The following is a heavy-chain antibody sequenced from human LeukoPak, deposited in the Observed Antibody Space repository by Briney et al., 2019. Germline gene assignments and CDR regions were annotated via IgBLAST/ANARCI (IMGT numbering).Heavy chain of an antibody. CDR2: ISAGGSNT. CDR3: ARGGYYHGYYYYYRDV. V-gene: IGHV3-23*01. CDR1: GFTFSSYG. Sequence: GGSLRLSCAASGFTFSSYGMSWGRQAPGKGLEWVSGISAGGSNTYYADSVMGRFTISRDNSKNTLYLQMNSLRAEDTAIYYCARGGYYHGYYYYYRDVGAKGPTVTIPS. J-gene: IGHJ6*03. D-gene: IGHD3-22*01.